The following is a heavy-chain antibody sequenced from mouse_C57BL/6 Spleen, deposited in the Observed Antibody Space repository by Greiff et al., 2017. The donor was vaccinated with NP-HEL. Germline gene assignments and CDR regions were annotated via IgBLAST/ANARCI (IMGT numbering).Heavy chain of an antibody. Sequence: QVQLKQPGAELVKPGASVKMSCKASGYTFTSYWITWVKQRPGQGLEWIGDIYPGSGSTNYNEKCKSKATLTVDTSSSTAYMQLSSLTSEDSAVYYCARWEDYYGTVYYYAMDYWGQGTSVTVSS. V-gene: IGHV1-55*01. J-gene: IGHJ4*01. CDR2: IYPGSGST. CDR3: ARWEDYYGTVYYYAMDY. D-gene: IGHD1-1*01. CDR1: GYTFTSYW.